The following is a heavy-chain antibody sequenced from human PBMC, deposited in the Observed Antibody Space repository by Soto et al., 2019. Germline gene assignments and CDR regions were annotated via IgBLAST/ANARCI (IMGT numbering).Heavy chain of an antibody. J-gene: IGHJ5*02. Sequence: GGSLRLSCAASGFTFNTYAMYWVRQAPGKGLEWVAAISYNGGNKYYADSVKGRFTISRDNSKNKLYLQMNSLTAEDTAVFYCARGEDYSHFPPKESWGQGTLVTVSS. CDR2: ISYNGGNK. V-gene: IGHV3-30-3*01. D-gene: IGHD4-4*01. CDR3: ARGEDYSHFPPKES. CDR1: GFTFNTYA.